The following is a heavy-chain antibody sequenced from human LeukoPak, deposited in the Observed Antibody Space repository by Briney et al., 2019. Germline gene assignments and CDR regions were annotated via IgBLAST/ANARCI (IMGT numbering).Heavy chain of an antibody. CDR1: GGSFSGYY. CDR3: TRGLRLGYCSGGSCYYWFDP. J-gene: IGHJ5*02. Sequence: SETLSLTCAVYGGSFSGYYWSWIRQPPGKGLEWIGEINHSGSTNYNPSLQSRVTLSADTSGNQFSLNLRSVIAADTAVYYCTRGLRLGYCSGGSCYYWFDPWGQGTRVTVSS. CDR2: INHSGST. D-gene: IGHD2-15*01. V-gene: IGHV4-34*01.